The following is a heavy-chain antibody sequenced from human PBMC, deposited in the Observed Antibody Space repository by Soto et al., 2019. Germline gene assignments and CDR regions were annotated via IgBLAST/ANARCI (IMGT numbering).Heavy chain of an antibody. CDR1: GGTFSSYA. J-gene: IGHJ5*01. Sequence: ASVKVSCKASGGTFSSYAISWVRQAPGQGLEWMGGIIPIFGTANYAQKFQGRVTITADESTSTAYMELSSLRSEDTAVYYCARGPDSRLGHYDVVSGYYKGSGWLDSWGQGTLVTVSS. CDR3: ARGPDSRLGHYDVVSGYYKGSGWLDS. V-gene: IGHV1-69*13. D-gene: IGHD5-12*01. CDR2: IIPIFGTA.